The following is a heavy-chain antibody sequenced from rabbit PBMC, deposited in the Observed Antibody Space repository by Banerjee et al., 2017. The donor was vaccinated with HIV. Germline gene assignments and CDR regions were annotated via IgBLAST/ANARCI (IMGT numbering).Heavy chain of an antibody. CDR2: IYGGSSGST. CDR1: GFTISSYD. D-gene: IGHD6-1*01. Sequence: QSLEESGGDLVKPGASLTLTCTASGFTISSYDMCWVRQAPGKGLEWIACIYGGSSGSTYYASWAKGRFTISKTSSTTVTLQMTSLTAADTATYFCARYLSDAGYALWGPGTLVTVS. V-gene: IGHV1S40*01. J-gene: IGHJ4*01. CDR3: ARYLSDAGYAL.